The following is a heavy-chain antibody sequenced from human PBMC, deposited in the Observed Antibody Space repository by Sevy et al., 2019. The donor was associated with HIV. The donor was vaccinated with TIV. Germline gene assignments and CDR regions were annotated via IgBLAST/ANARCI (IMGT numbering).Heavy chain of an antibody. V-gene: IGHV3-23*01. J-gene: IGHJ4*02. CDR3: ARAKVNWNDISAVYYFDY. D-gene: IGHD1-20*01. Sequence: GGSLRLSCAASGFTFSNFAMGWVRQAPGKGLDWISVISGTGDYKYYADSVKGRFTISRDNSKNTLYLQMNSLRAEDTAVYYCARAKVNWNDISAVYYFDYWGQGTLVTVSS. CDR2: ISGTGDYK. CDR1: GFTFSNFA.